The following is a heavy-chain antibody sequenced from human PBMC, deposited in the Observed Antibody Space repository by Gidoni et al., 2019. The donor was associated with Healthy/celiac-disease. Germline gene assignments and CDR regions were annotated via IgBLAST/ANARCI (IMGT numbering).Heavy chain of an antibody. D-gene: IGHD3-9*01. J-gene: IGHJ4*02. V-gene: IGHV1-69*04. CDR1: GGTFSSYA. CDR3: ARSYYDILTGQRQCLEY. CDR2: IIPILGIA. Sequence: QVQLVQSGAEVKKPGSSVKVSCKASGGTFSSYAISWVRQAPGQGLEWMGRIIPILGIANYAQKFQGRVTITADKSTSTAYMELSSLRSEDTAVYYCARSYYDILTGQRQCLEYWGQGTLVTVSS.